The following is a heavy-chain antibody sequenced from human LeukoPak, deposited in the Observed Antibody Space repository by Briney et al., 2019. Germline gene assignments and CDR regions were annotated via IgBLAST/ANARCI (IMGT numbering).Heavy chain of an antibody. CDR3: ARDGSGWYLGDY. CDR1: GFTFSSYS. J-gene: IGHJ4*02. CDR2: ISSSSSYI. D-gene: IGHD6-19*01. Sequence: GGSLRLSCAASGFTFSSYSMNWVRQAPGKGLEWVSSISSSSSYIYYADSVKGRFTISRDNAKNSLYLQMKSLRAEDTAVYYCARDGSGWYLGDYWGQGTLVTVSS. V-gene: IGHV3-21*01.